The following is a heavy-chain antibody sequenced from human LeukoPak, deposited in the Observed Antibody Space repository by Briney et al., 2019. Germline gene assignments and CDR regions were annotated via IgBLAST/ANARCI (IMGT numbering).Heavy chain of an antibody. CDR3: ARPPLYYDFWSGPESAEYFQH. CDR2: IYYSGST. Sequence: SETLSLTCTVSGGSISSSSYYWGWIRQPPGKGLEWIGRIYYSGSTYYNPSLKSRVTISVHTSKNQFSLKLSSVTAADTAVYYCARPPLYYDFWSGPESAEYFQHWGQGTLVTVSS. V-gene: IGHV4-39*01. CDR1: GGSISSSSYY. J-gene: IGHJ1*01. D-gene: IGHD3-3*01.